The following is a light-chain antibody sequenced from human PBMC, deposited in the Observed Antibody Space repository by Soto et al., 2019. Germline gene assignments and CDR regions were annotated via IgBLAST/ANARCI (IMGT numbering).Light chain of an antibody. CDR2: EVS. CDR1: SSDFGGYNY. J-gene: IGLJ2*01. Sequence: QSVLTQPASVSGSPGQSITISCTGTSSDFGGYNYVSWYHQHPGKAPKLMIYEVSNRPSGVYNRFSGSKSGNTASLTISGLQAEDEADYYCSSYTSSSTSGVFGGGTKLPVL. V-gene: IGLV2-14*01. CDR3: SSYTSSSTSGV.